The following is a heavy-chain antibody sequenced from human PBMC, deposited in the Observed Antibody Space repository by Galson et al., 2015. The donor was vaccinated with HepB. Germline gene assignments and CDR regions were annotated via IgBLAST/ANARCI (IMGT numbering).Heavy chain of an antibody. CDR1: FTFSGYA. CDR2: ISYDGTFK. V-gene: IGHV3-30*04. Sequence: SLILSCAASFTFSGYAMHWVRQAPGKGLEWVALISYDGTFKNYGDSVKGRFTVSRDNFKNTLYLQMNSLRPEDTAVYYCAREGSPQTSSWYAFEVWAKGQWSPSLQ. D-gene: IGHD6-13*01. CDR3: AREGSPQTSSWYAFEV. J-gene: IGHJ3*01.